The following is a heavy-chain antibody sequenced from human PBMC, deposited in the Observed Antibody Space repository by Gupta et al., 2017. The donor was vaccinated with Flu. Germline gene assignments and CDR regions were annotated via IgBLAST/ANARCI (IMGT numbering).Heavy chain of an antibody. CDR2: ISYDGNNK. CDR3: AKVFNWYSAYFDY. CDR1: GFTFSSYA. V-gene: IGHV3-30*18. Sequence: QVQLVESGGGVVQPGRSLRLSCAASGFTFSSYAMFWVRQAPGKGLEWVAAISYDGNNKDYADSMKGRCTISRDNSKNSLDLEMSSLRDEDTAVYYCAKVFNWYSAYFDYWGQGTLVTVSS. D-gene: IGHD1-26*01. J-gene: IGHJ4*02.